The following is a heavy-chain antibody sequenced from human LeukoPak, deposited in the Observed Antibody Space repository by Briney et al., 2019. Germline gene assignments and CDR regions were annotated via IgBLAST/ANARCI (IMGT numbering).Heavy chain of an antibody. CDR2: IKSKTDGGTT. V-gene: IGHV3-15*01. D-gene: IGHD4-11*01. CDR3: TTDDYGNLVFDY. J-gene: IGHJ4*02. CDR1: GFTFSNAW. Sequence: KPGGSLRLSCAASGFTFSNAWMSWVRQAPGKGLEWVGRIKSKTDGGTTDYAAPVKGRFTIPRDDSKNTLYLQMNSLKTEDTAVYYCTTDDYGNLVFDYWGQGTLVTVSS.